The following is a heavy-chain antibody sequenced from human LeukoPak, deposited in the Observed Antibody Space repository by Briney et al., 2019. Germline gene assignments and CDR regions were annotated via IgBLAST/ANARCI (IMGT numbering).Heavy chain of an antibody. J-gene: IGHJ6*03. CDR2: IIPIFGTA. CDR3: ASGGTTPSLPIHWPNMDV. CDR1: GGTFSSYA. Sequence: ASVKVSCKASGGTFSSYAISWVRQAPGQGLEWMGGIIPIFGTANYAQKFQGRVTITADESTSTAYMELSSLRSEDTAVYYCASGGTTPSLPIHWPNMDVWGKGTTVTVSS. D-gene: IGHD4-17*01. V-gene: IGHV1-69*13.